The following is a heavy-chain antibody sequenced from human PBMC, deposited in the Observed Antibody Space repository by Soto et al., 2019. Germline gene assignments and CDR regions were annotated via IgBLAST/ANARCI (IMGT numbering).Heavy chain of an antibody. Sequence: GGSLRLSCVASGFNFDDSAMNWVRQVPGKGLEWVSGITWNSGHILYADSVKGRFTISRDNAKKSLYLELNSLRPEDTALYYCAKGRSSMIVVVMDYWGQGTPVTVAS. V-gene: IGHV3-9*01. CDR2: ITWNSGHI. CDR3: AKGRSSMIVVVMDY. CDR1: GFNFDDSA. J-gene: IGHJ4*02. D-gene: IGHD3-22*01.